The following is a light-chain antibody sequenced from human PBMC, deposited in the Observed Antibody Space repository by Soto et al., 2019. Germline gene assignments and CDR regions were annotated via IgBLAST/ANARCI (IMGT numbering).Light chain of an antibody. J-gene: IGLJ3*02. Sequence: QPVLTQPPSASGTPGQRVTISCSGSSSNIGSNYVYWYQQLPGTAPKLLIYRNNQRPSGVPDRFSGSKSGTSASLAISGLRSEDEADYYCAAWDDSRFWVFGGGTKVTVL. CDR1: SSNIGSNY. CDR2: RNN. V-gene: IGLV1-47*01. CDR3: AAWDDSRFWV.